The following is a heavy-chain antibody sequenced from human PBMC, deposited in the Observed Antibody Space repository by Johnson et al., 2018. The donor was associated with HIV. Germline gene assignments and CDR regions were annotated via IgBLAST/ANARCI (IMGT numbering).Heavy chain of an antibody. CDR1: GFTVSRNY. V-gene: IGHV3-64*04. CDR2: SGSGGST. CDR3: AKDLYYYGPDAFDI. Sequence: QVQLVESGGGLIQPGGSLRLSCAASGFTVSRNYMNWVRQAPGKGLEYVSAISGSGGSTYYADSVKGRFTLSRDNSKNTLYLRMNSLRAEDTAVYYCAKDLYYYGPDAFDIWGQGTMVTVSS. J-gene: IGHJ3*02. D-gene: IGHD3-10*01.